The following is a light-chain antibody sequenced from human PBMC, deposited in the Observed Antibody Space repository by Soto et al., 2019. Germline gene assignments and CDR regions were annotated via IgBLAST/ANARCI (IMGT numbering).Light chain of an antibody. V-gene: IGKV3D-15*01. CDR3: QQYSNWPPIT. CDR2: GAS. CDR1: QSIATY. Sequence: SQSPGTLSLSTGERATLSCRASQSIATYSLAWYQQNPGQAPRLLSCGASSRATGIPARFSGSGSGTEFTLTISSLQSEDFAVYYCQQYSNWPPITFAQGTRLAIK. J-gene: IGKJ5*01.